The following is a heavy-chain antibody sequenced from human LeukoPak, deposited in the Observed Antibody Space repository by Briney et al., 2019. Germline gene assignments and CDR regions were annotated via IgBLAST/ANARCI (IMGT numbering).Heavy chain of an antibody. CDR2: VGVGGDT. CDR1: GFTFSSYG. J-gene: IGHJ4*02. D-gene: IGHD6-19*01. Sequence: GGSLRLSCAASGFTFSSYGMSWVRQAPGNGLEWVSSVGVGGDTYYAGSVKGRFTISRDNSKSTLYLQMTSLRPEDTAVYYRAPLAVADDYFDSWGQGALVTASS. V-gene: IGHV3-23*01. CDR3: APLAVADDYFDS.